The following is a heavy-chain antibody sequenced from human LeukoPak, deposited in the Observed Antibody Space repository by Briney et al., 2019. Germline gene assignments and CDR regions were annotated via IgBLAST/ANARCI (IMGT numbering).Heavy chain of an antibody. Sequence: GASVKVSCKASGYTFTGYYMHWVRQAPGQGLEWMGWINPNSGGTNYAQKFQGWVTMTRDTSISTAYMELSRLRSDDTAVYYCARDLYYDSEHAFDIWGQGTMVTDSS. J-gene: IGHJ3*02. D-gene: IGHD3-22*01. CDR3: ARDLYYDSEHAFDI. CDR1: GYTFTGYY. V-gene: IGHV1-2*04. CDR2: INPNSGGT.